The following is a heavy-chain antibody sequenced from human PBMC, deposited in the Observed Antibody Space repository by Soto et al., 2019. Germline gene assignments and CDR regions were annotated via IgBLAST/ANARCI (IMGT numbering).Heavy chain of an antibody. V-gene: IGHV1-46*01. J-gene: IGHJ4*02. CDR2: INPSGGST. Sequence: QVQLVQSGAEVKKPGASVKLSCKTSGYTFSNYYINWVRQAPGQGLQWMGRINPSGGSTSSAQNFQCRVTMTRVTTTSTIYLDLSSLKSEDTPMYYCARSQEVVVVPAAPIDYWGQGTLVTVAS. CDR3: ARSQEVVVVPAAPIDY. D-gene: IGHD2-2*01. CDR1: GYTFSNYY.